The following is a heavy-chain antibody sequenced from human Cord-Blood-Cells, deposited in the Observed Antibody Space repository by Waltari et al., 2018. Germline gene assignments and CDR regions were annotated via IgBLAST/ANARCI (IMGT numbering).Heavy chain of an antibody. V-gene: IGHV4-31*03. CDR1: RGAISLGGYY. CDR2: IYDSGST. CDR3: ARGSRRGDTDY. D-gene: IGHD3-10*01. Sequence: QVHLQESGPGLVKPSQTLSLTCTVSRGAISLGGYYSSWIRQHPGKGMEWVGYIYDSGSTYYDPSHKSRVTISVDTSKIQFFLKLSSVAAADTVVYYCARGSRRGDTDYWGQGTLVTVSS. J-gene: IGHJ4*02.